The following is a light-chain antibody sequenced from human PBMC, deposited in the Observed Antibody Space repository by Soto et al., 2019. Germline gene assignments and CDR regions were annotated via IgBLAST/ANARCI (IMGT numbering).Light chain of an antibody. CDR3: QHYGSTPWS. CDR2: GAS. J-gene: IGKJ1*01. CDR1: QSVSSTY. Sequence: EVVLTQSPGTLSLSPGERATLSCRASQSVSSTYLAWYQQRPGQAPRLLIYGASTSATDIPDRISGSGSGTDFTLTVSRLEPEDFAVYYCQHYGSTPWSFGQGTKVEI. V-gene: IGKV3-20*01.